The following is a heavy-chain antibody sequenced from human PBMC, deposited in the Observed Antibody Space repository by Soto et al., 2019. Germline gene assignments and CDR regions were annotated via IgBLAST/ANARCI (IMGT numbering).Heavy chain of an antibody. J-gene: IGHJ6*02. CDR3: ARGPGGYGSGSTPGQTYYYYGMDV. CDR2: IIPIFGTA. V-gene: IGHV1-69*12. Sequence: QVQLVQSGAEVKKPGSSVKVSCKASGGTFSSYAISWVRQAPGQGLEWMGGIIPIFGTANYAQKFQGRVTITADESTSTAYMELSSLRSEDTAVYYCARGPGGYGSGSTPGQTYYYYGMDVWGQGTTVTVSS. D-gene: IGHD3-10*01. CDR1: GGTFSSYA.